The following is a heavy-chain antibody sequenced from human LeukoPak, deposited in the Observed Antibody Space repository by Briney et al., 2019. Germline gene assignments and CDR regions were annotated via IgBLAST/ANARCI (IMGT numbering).Heavy chain of an antibody. CDR2: MYHSGST. D-gene: IGHD1-26*01. CDR3: ARAAYSGSYHSDY. Sequence: SGTLSLTCAVSGGSISSSNWWCWVRQPPGWGVVWIGVMYHSGSTNYNPSLKSRVTISVDKSKNQFSLKLSSVTAADTAVYYCARAAYSGSYHSDYWGQGTLVTVSS. CDR1: GGSISSSNW. V-gene: IGHV4-4*02. J-gene: IGHJ4*02.